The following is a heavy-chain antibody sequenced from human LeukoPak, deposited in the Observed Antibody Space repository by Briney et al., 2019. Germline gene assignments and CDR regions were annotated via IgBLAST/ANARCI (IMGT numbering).Heavy chain of an antibody. Sequence: PSETLSLTCTVSGGSISDYYWSWIRQPPGKGLEWIGCIYYSGSTNYNPSLKSRISISVDTSKSQFSLKLSSVTAADTAVYYCARHRSSGTYPLDYWGQGTLVTVSS. CDR2: IYYSGST. D-gene: IGHD1-26*01. J-gene: IGHJ4*02. CDR3: ARHRSSGTYPLDY. V-gene: IGHV4-59*08. CDR1: GGSISDYY.